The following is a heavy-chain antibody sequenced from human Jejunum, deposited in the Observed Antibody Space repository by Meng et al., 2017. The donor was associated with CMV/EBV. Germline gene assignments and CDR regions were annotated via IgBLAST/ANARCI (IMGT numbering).Heavy chain of an antibody. V-gene: IGHV4-31*02. Sequence: RCCWSWFRQHPEKGLEWIGYIYYRGNTYYNQSIAARVTISVDTSKNQFSLKLRSVTVADTALYYCARQSNYGSGALNTWFDTWGQGTLVTVSS. CDR3: ARQSNYGSGALNTWFDT. J-gene: IGHJ5*02. CDR1: RCC. CDR2: IYYRGNT. D-gene: IGHD3-10*01.